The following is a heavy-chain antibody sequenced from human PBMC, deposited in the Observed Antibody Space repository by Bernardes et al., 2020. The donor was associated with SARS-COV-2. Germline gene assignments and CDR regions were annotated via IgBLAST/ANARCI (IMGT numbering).Heavy chain of an antibody. V-gene: IGHV3-53*01. D-gene: IGHD5-18*01. Sequence: GGSLRLSCAASGVTVTSNHMNWVRQAPGKGLEWISVIYRCGSAYYADSVRGRFTIPRDNSANTVFLQMSSLRAEDPAVYYCARGRGGDGYSHFDLWGQGTLVTVSS. J-gene: IGHJ4*02. CDR2: IYRCGSA. CDR3: ARGRGGDGYSHFDL. CDR1: GVTVTSNH.